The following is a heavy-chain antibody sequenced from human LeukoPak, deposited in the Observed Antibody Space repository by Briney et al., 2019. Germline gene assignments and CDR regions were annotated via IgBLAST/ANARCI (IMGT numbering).Heavy chain of an antibody. J-gene: IGHJ4*02. CDR3: ARATDY. CDR1: GFTFSSYA. CDR2: IYSGGRT. D-gene: IGHD4-17*01. V-gene: IGHV3-53*01. Sequence: PGGSLRLSCAASGFTFSSYAMSWVRQAPGKGLEWVSVIYSGGRTHYADSVKGRFTISRDNSKNTLYLQMNSLRAEDTAVYYCARATDYWGQGTLVTVSS.